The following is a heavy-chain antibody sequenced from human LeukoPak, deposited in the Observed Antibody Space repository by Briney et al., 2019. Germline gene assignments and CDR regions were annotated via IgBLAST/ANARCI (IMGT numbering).Heavy chain of an antibody. CDR2: IYPGDSDI. D-gene: IGHD6-13*01. CDR1: GYSFTSPW. Sequence: GESLKISCKGSGYSFTSPWIGWVRQMPGKGLEWMGIIYPGDSDIKYSPSFQGQVTISADKSISTAYLQWSRLKASDTAMYFCARLTAAAGYYFDYWGQGTLVTVSS. CDR3: ARLTAAAGYYFDY. J-gene: IGHJ4*02. V-gene: IGHV5-51*01.